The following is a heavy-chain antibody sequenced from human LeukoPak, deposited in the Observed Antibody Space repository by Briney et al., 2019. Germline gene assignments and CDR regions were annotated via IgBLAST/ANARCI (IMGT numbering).Heavy chain of an antibody. D-gene: IGHD7-27*01. J-gene: IGHJ4*02. Sequence: ASVKVSCKASGGTFSTFGITWVRQAPGQGLEWMGGTIPIFGAKHYAQKSRGRVTFTADNSTTTTFMELSSLRSEDTALYFCASYSNWGDFDSWGQGTLVTVSS. V-gene: IGHV1-69*06. CDR2: TIPIFGAK. CDR1: GGTFSTFG. CDR3: ASYSNWGDFDS.